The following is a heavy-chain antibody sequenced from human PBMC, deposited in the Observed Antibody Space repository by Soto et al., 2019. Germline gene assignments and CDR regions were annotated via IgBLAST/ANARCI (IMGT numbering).Heavy chain of an antibody. J-gene: IGHJ4*02. V-gene: IGHV3-23*01. D-gene: IGHD4-4*01. CDR2: ISSGGSNT. CDR3: ANLRDSVTTF. CDR1: GFTFSPYA. Sequence: GGSLRLSCAASGFTFSPYAMTWVRQAPGKGLEWVSSISSGGSNTYYADSVKGRFTVSRDNSKDTLYLQMNSLRAEDTAVYYCANLRDSVTTFWGQRALVTVSS.